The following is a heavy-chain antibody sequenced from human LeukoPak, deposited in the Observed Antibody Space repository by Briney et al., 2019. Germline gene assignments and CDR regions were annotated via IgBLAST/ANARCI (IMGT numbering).Heavy chain of an antibody. D-gene: IGHD6-19*01. Sequence: ASVKVSCKASGYTFTCYGISWVRQAPGQGLEWMGWISAYNGNTNYAQKLQGRVTMTTDTSTSTAYMELRSLRSDDTAVYYCAGSSSYSSGWYMIDYWGQGTLVTVSS. V-gene: IGHV1-18*01. CDR1: GYTFTCYG. CDR3: AGSSSYSSGWYMIDY. J-gene: IGHJ4*02. CDR2: ISAYNGNT.